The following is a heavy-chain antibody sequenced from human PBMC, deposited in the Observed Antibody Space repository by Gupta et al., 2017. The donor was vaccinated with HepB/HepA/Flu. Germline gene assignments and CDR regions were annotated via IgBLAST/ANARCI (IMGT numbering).Heavy chain of an antibody. CDR1: GDSVSSNSAA. CDR3: ARARKIGGYCSSTSCSAYYYMDV. D-gene: IGHD2-2*03. J-gene: IGHJ6*03. Sequence: QVQLQQSGPGLVKPSQTLSLTCAISGDSVSSNSAAWNWIRQSPSRGLEWLGRTYYRSKWYNDYAVSVKSRITINPDTSKNQFSLQLNSVTPEDTAVYYCARARKIGGYCSSTSCSAYYYMDVWGKGTTVTVSS. CDR2: TYYRSKWYN. V-gene: IGHV6-1*01.